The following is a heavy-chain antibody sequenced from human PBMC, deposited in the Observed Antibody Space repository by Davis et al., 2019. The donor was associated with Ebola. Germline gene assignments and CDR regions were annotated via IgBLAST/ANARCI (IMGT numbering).Heavy chain of an antibody. CDR2: ISAYNGNT. CDR3: ASSDSGYDRRGYYYYGMDV. J-gene: IGHJ6*04. CDR1: GYTFTSYG. Sequence: ASVKVSCKASGYTFTSYGISWVRQAPGQGLEWMGWISAYNGNTNYAQKLQGRVTITRDTSASTAYMELNSLRSEDTAVYYCASSDSGYDRRGYYYYGMDVWGKGTTVTVSS. V-gene: IGHV1-18*01. D-gene: IGHD5-12*01.